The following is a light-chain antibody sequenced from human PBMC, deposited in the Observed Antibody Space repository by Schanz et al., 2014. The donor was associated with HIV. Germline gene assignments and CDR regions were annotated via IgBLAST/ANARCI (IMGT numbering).Light chain of an antibody. CDR2: GAS. V-gene: IGKV3-15*01. J-gene: IGKJ3*01. CDR3: HQYDKWPRT. Sequence: EIVMTQSPATLSVSPGERATLSCRASQSVSSNLAWYQQKPGQAPRLLIYGASTRATGIPARFSGSGSGTEFTLTISSLQSEDFAVYYCHQYDKWPRTFGPGTKVEI. CDR1: QSVSSN.